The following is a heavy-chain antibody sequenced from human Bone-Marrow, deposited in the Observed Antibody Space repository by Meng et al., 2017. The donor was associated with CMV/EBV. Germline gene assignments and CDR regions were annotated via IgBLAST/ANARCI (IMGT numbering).Heavy chain of an antibody. CDR2: IYYSGST. CDR1: GSISSGGYY. V-gene: IGHV4-31*02. D-gene: IGHD3-3*01. Sequence: GSISSGGYYWGWIRQHPGKGLEWIGYIYYSGSTYYNPSLKSRVTISVDTSKNQFSLKLSSVTAADTAVYYCARVIRRKLRFGPSVDYWGQGTLVTVSS. CDR3: ARVIRRKLRFGPSVDY. J-gene: IGHJ4*02.